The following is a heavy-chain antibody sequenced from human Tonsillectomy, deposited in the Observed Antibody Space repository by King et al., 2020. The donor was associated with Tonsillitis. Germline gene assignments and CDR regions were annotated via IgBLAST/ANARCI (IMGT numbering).Heavy chain of an antibody. Sequence: VQLVESGGGLVQPGGSLRLSCAASGFTFSSYAMSWVRQAPGKGLEWVSAISGSGGSTYYADSGKGRFTTSSDNSKTTLYLQMNSLRAEDTAVYYCAKVGNNNYGANDYWGQGTLVTVSS. D-gene: IGHD3-16*01. J-gene: IGHJ4*02. CDR1: GFTFSSYA. CDR2: ISGSGGST. V-gene: IGHV3-23*04. CDR3: AKVGNNNYGANDY.